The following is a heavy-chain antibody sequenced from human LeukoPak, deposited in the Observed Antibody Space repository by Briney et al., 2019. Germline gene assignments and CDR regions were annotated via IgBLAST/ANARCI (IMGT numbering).Heavy chain of an antibody. J-gene: IGHJ3*02. CDR1: GFDFSSYA. CDR3: AREGFGELSAGAFDI. CDR2: IGAYAART. Sequence: GGSLRLSCVASGFDFSSYAMTWVRQAPGRGLEWVSTIGAYAARTYYADSVKGRFTTSRENSKNTLYLQMNSLRAEDTAVYYCAREGFGELSAGAFDIWGQGTMVTVSS. D-gene: IGHD3-10*01. V-gene: IGHV3-23*01.